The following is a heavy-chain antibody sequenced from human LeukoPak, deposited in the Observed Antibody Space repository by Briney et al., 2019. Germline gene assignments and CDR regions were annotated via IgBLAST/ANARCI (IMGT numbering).Heavy chain of an antibody. D-gene: IGHD5-24*01. CDR2: MYDGGAT. J-gene: IGHJ2*01. CDR1: GFTVSGDY. V-gene: IGHV3-53*01. CDR3: ARYGDGYNSYWYFDL. Sequence: GGSLRLSCAVSGFTVSGDYMSWVRQAPGKGLEWVSVMYDGGATYYADSVKGRFTISRDNAKNTLYLQMNSLRAEDTAVYYCARYGDGYNSYWYFDLWGRGTLVTVSS.